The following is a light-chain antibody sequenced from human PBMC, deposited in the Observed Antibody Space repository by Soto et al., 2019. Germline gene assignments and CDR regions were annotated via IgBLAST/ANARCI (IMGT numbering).Light chain of an antibody. Sequence: DIVMTQSPDSLAVSLGERATINCKSSQSVLYSSNNKNYLAWYQQKPGQPPKLLIYWASTRESGVPDRFSGSGSGTDFTLTISSLQAEDVAVYYCQQYTGPWTFGQGNPVAIK. CDR3: QQYTGPWT. CDR1: QSVLYSSNNKNY. J-gene: IGKJ1*01. CDR2: WAS. V-gene: IGKV4-1*01.